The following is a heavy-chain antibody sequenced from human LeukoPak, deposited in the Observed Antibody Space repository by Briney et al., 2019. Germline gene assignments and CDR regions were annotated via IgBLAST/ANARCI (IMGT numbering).Heavy chain of an antibody. CDR1: GFTFDDYA. D-gene: IGHD3-9*01. Sequence: GGSLRLSCAASGFTFDDYAMHWVRQAPGKGLEWVSAISGSGGSTYYADSVKGRFTISRDNSKNTLYLQMNSLRAEDTAVYYCAKVAYYDILTGYYVDYWGQGTLVTVSS. V-gene: IGHV3-23*01. CDR3: AKVAYYDILTGYYVDY. J-gene: IGHJ4*02. CDR2: ISGSGGST.